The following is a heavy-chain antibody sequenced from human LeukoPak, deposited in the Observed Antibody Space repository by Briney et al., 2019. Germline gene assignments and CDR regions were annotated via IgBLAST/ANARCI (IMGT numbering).Heavy chain of an antibody. CDR2: IYTSGST. Sequence: PSQTLSLTCTVSGGSISSYYWSWIRQPPGKGLEWIGYIYTSGSTNYNPSLKSRVTISVDTSKNQFSLKLSSVTAADTAVYYCARHVPDYVFWSGYDYYMDVWGKGTTVTVSS. J-gene: IGHJ6*03. CDR3: ARHVPDYVFWSGYDYYMDV. V-gene: IGHV4-4*09. CDR1: GGSISSYY. D-gene: IGHD3-3*01.